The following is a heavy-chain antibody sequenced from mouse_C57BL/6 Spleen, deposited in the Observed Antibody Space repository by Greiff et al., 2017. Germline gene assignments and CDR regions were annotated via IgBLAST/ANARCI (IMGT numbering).Heavy chain of an antibody. D-gene: IGHD1-1*01. Sequence: VKLMESGAELVKPGASVKLSCKASGYTFTEYTIHWVKQRSGQGLEWIGWFYPGSGSIKYNEKFKDKATLTADKSSSTVYMELSRLTSEDSAVYFCARHEVYYGSSSGWFAYWGQGTLVTVSA. CDR3: ARHEVYYGSSSGWFAY. J-gene: IGHJ3*01. CDR2: FYPGSGSI. V-gene: IGHV1-62-2*01. CDR1: GYTFTEYT.